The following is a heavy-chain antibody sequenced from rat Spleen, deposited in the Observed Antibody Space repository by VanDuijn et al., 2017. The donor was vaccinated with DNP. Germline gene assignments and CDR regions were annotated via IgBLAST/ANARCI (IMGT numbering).Heavy chain of an antibody. CDR1: GYSITSGYG. V-gene: IGHV3-3*01. CDR3: VRSGGVLYGLSLDD. J-gene: IGHJ2*01. D-gene: IGHD1-6*01. CDR2: VNSAGTT. Sequence: QLQESGPGLVKPSQSLSLTCSVTGYSITSGYGWNWIRKFPGDKLEWMGYVNSAGTTIYNPSLKSRISITRDTSKNHYFLEVDSVTAEDTATYYCVRSGGVLYGLSLDDWGQGVMVTVSS.